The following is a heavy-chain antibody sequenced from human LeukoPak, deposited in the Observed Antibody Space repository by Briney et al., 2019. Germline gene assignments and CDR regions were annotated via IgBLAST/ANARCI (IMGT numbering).Heavy chain of an antibody. CDR1: GGSFSGYY. D-gene: IGHD3-3*01. CDR3: ARQRTNYDFWSGYKIDY. J-gene: IGHJ4*02. CDR2: IYYSGST. Sequence: SETLSLTCAVYGGSFSGYYWSWIRQPPGKGLEWIGSIYYSGSTYYNPSLKSRVTISVDTSKNQFSLKLSSVTAADTAVYYCARQRTNYDFWSGYKIDYWGQGTLVTVSS. V-gene: IGHV4-34*01.